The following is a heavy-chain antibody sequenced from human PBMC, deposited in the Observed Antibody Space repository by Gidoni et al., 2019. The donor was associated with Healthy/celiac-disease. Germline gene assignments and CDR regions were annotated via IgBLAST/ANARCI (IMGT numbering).Heavy chain of an antibody. CDR3: GRDTYYDFWSGYCDY. CDR1: GFTFSDHY. V-gene: IGHV3-11*01. Sequence: QVQLVESGGGLVKPGGSLRLSCAASGFTFSDHYMSWIRQAPGKGLEWVSYISSRGTTIYYADSVKCRFTISRDNAKNSLYLQMNSLRAEDTAVYYCGRDTYYDFWSGYCDYWGQGTLVTVSS. CDR2: ISSRGTTI. D-gene: IGHD3-3*01. J-gene: IGHJ4*02.